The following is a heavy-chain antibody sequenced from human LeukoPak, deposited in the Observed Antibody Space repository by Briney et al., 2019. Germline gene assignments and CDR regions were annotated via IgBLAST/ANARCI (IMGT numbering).Heavy chain of an antibody. J-gene: IGHJ3*02. CDR3: ARRGYYDTADAFDI. V-gene: IGHV1-2*02. D-gene: IGHD3-22*01. CDR1: GYTFTGYY. Sequence: GASVKVSCKASGYTFTGYYMHWVRQAPGQGLEWMGWINPNSGGTNYAQKFQGRVTMTRDTSISTAYMELSRLRSDDTAVYYCARRGYYDTADAFDIWGQGTMVTVSS. CDR2: INPNSGGT.